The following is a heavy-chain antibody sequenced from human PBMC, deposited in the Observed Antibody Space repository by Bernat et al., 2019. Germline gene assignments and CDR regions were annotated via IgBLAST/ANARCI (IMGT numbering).Heavy chain of an antibody. Sequence: EVQLVESGGGLVKPGGCLRLSCASSGFTFGTYSMIWVRQAPGKGLEWFSDISSSSSYIYYTDSVKGRFTISRKNTKNSLYLQMNSLRAEDTAVYYCARTKSGYDYTFDFWGQGTLVTVSS. CDR2: ISSSSSYI. V-gene: IGHV3-21*01. CDR1: GFTFGTYS. J-gene: IGHJ4*02. D-gene: IGHD5-12*01. CDR3: ARTKSGYDYTFDF.